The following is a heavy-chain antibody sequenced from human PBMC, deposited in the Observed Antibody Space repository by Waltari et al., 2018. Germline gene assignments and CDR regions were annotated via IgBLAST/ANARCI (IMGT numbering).Heavy chain of an antibody. V-gene: IGHV4-34*01. J-gene: IGHJ4*02. CDR3: ARGWGGTTVTRDY. CDR2: INHSGST. Sequence: QVQLQQWGAGLLKPSDTLSLTCAVYGGSFSGSSLTWIRQPPGKGLEWIGEINHSGSTNYNPSLKSRVTISVDTSKNQFSLKLSSVTAADTAVYYCARGWGGTTVTRDYWGQGTLVTVSS. CDR1: GGSFSGSS. D-gene: IGHD4-17*01.